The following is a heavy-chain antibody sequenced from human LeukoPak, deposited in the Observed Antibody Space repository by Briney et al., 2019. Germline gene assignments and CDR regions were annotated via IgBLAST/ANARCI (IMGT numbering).Heavy chain of an antibody. CDR2: ISISGSTI. J-gene: IGHJ4*02. D-gene: IGHD3-10*01. CDR3: ARGVGTFDY. V-gene: IGHV3-48*03. Sequence: GGPLRLPCAASGFTFRSYEMNWVPQTPGKGLEGVSYISISGSTIYYPDPVKGRFTISRDNAKNSLELQIISLRPEDTAVYYCARGVGTFDYWGQGTLVTVSS. CDR1: GFTFRSYE.